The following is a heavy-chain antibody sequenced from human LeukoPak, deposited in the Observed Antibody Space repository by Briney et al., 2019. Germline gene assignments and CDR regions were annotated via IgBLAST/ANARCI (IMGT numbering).Heavy chain of an antibody. CDR2: IWFDGNNK. V-gene: IGHV3-33*01. D-gene: IGHD5-18*01. Sequence: GGSLRLSCAASGFTFNNYGMHWVRQTPGKGLEWVAVIWFDGNNKFYADSVKGRFTISRDNSNNTLFLQMSSLRVEDTAVYYCARGAAGYSYGWGQGTLVTVSS. CDR1: GFTFNNYG. J-gene: IGHJ4*02. CDR3: ARGAAGYSYG.